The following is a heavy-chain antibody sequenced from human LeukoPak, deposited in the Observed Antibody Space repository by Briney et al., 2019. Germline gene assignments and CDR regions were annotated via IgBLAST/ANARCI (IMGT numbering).Heavy chain of an antibody. CDR2: ISAYNGNT. Sequence: ASVKVSCKASGYTFTSYGISWVRQAPGQGLEWMGWISAYNGNTNYAQKLQGRVTITTDTSTSTAYMELRSLRSDDTAVYYCARDQGRGDSGWYLGLSPNWFDPWGQGTLVTVSS. D-gene: IGHD6-19*01. CDR3: ARDQGRGDSGWYLGLSPNWFDP. V-gene: IGHV1-18*01. CDR1: GYTFTSYG. J-gene: IGHJ5*02.